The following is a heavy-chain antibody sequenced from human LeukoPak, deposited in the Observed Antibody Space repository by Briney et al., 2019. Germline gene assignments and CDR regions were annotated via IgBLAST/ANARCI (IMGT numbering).Heavy chain of an antibody. Sequence: SVKVSCKASGGTFISYAISWVRQAPGQGLEWMGGIIPIFGTANYAQKFQGRVTITTDESTSTAYMELSSLRSEDTAVYYCAIQFSGSYFGGGNWFDPWGQGTLVTVSS. J-gene: IGHJ5*02. D-gene: IGHD1-26*01. CDR1: GGTFISYA. V-gene: IGHV1-69*05. CDR2: IIPIFGTA. CDR3: AIQFSGSYFGGGNWFDP.